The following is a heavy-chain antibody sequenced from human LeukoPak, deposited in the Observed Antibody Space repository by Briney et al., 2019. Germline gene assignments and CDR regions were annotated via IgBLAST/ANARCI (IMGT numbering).Heavy chain of an antibody. CDR2: IYYSGNT. V-gene: IGHV4-31*03. CDR3: AREGFTTTRIRGNIVYYSYGMDV. CDR1: GASISSRDYY. D-gene: IGHD3-10*01. Sequence: SETLSLTCTVSGASISSRDYYWTWIRQHPGKGLEWIGYIYYSGNTYYNPSLKSRVRISVDTSKNQFSLKLSFVAAADTAVYYCAREGFTTTRIRGNIVYYSYGMDVWGQGTMVTVSS. J-gene: IGHJ6*02.